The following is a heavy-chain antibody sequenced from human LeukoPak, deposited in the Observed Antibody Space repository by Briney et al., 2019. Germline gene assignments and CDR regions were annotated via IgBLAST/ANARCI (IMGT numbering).Heavy chain of an antibody. Sequence: SQTLSLTCAISGDSVSSNSAAWNWIRQSPSRGLEWLGRTYYRSKWYNDYAASVKSRITINPDTSNNQFSLQLNSVTPEHTAVYYCARVAIPNCSGGSCYLFQTDAFDIWGQGTMVTVSS. CDR1: GDSVSSNSAA. CDR2: TYYRSKWYN. V-gene: IGHV6-1*01. J-gene: IGHJ3*02. CDR3: ARVAIPNCSGGSCYLFQTDAFDI. D-gene: IGHD2-15*01.